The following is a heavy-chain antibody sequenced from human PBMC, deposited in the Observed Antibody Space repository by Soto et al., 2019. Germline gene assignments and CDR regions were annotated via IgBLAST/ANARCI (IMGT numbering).Heavy chain of an antibody. V-gene: IGHV4-30-4*01. J-gene: IGHJ5*01. Sequence: SETLSLTCSVSGDSISTVDYFWAWIRQPPGQALEYIGYIYKSTTTYYNPSFESRVAISLDTSKSQFSLTVTSVTAADTAVYFCARGQYCLTGRCFPNWFDSWGQGTLVTVSS. D-gene: IGHD2-15*01. CDR3: ARGQYCLTGRCFPNWFDS. CDR1: GDSISTVDYF. CDR2: IYKSTTT.